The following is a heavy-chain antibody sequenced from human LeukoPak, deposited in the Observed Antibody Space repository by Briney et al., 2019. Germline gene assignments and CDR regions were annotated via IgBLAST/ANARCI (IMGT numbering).Heavy chain of an antibody. CDR1: RFTFNDYY. D-gene: IGHD5-18*01. J-gene: IGHJ4*02. V-gene: IGHV1-2*02. Sequence: ASVKVSCKASRFTFNDYYIHWGRQAPGQGLEWMGWIDPNSGGTHYAQNFQGRVTVTRDASIYTVYMDLTSLRSDDTAVYYCAEGYSYGYHPFDYWGQGTLVTVSS. CDR3: AEGYSYGYHPFDY. CDR2: IDPNSGGT.